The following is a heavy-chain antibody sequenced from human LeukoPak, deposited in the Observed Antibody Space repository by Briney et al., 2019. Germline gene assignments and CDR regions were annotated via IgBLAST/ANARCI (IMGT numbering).Heavy chain of an antibody. D-gene: IGHD5-24*01. Sequence: SETLSLTCTVSGGSISSYYWSWIRQPPGKGLEWIAYIYYSRSTNYNPSLKSRVTISVDTSKNQFSLKLSSVTAADTAVYYCARGGDGYNYFDYWGQGTLVTVSS. CDR1: GGSISSYY. CDR2: IYYSRST. J-gene: IGHJ4*02. CDR3: ARGGDGYNYFDY. V-gene: IGHV4-59*01.